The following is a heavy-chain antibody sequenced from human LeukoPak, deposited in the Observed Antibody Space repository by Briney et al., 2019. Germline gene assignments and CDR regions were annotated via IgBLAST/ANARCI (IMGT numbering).Heavy chain of an antibody. CDR1: GFTVSSNY. CDR2: IYSGGST. J-gene: IGHJ5*02. CDR3: ARDSSSWYRFLDP. Sequence: GGSLRLSCAASGFTVSSNYMSWVRQAPGKGLEWVSVIYSGGSTYYADSVKGRFTISRDNSKNTLYLQMNSLRAEDTAVYYCARDSSSWYRFLDPWGRGTLVTVSS. V-gene: IGHV3-66*02. D-gene: IGHD6-13*01.